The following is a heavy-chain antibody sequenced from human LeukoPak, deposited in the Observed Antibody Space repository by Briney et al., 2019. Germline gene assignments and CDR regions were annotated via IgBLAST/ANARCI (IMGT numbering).Heavy chain of an antibody. CDR2: IYYSGST. CDR3: ASGGTRHYDFWSGYPMENYGMDV. J-gene: IGHJ6*02. CDR1: GGSISSYY. V-gene: IGHV4-59*08. Sequence: SETLSLTCTVSGGSISSYYWSWIRQPPGKGLEWIGYIYYSGSTNYNPSLKSRVTISVDTSKNQFSLKLSSVTAADTAVYYCASGGTRHYDFWSGYPMENYGMDVWGQGTTVTVSS. D-gene: IGHD3-3*01.